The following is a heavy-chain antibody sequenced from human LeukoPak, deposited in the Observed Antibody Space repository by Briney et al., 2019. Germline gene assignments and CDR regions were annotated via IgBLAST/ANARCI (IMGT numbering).Heavy chain of an antibody. V-gene: IGHV4-39*07. CDR3: ARHSSSWWLYYYYYMDV. CDR1: GASISSSTDY. J-gene: IGHJ6*03. D-gene: IGHD6-13*01. CDR2: IYYTGST. Sequence: SETLSLTCTVSGASISSSTDYWGWIRQPPGKGLEYIGTIYYTGSTYYTPSLKRRVTISIDTSKNQFSLKLSSVTAADTAVYYCARHSSSWWLYYYYYMDVWGKGTTVTVSS.